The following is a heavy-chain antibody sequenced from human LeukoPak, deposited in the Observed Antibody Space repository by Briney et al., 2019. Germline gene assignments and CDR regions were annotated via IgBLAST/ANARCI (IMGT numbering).Heavy chain of an antibody. J-gene: IGHJ5*02. Sequence: SVKVSCKASGDTFSSYAISWVQQAPGQGLEWMGGIIPIFGTANYAQKFQGRVTITTDETTSTAYMELSSLRSEYTAVYYCASSVTQLGDWFDPWGQGTLVTVSS. CDR2: IIPIFGTA. V-gene: IGHV1-69*05. D-gene: IGHD4-11*01. CDR3: ASSVTQLGDWFDP. CDR1: GDTFSSYA.